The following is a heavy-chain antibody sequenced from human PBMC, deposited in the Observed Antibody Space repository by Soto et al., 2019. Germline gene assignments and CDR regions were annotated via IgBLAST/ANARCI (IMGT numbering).Heavy chain of an antibody. D-gene: IGHD6-19*01. CDR2: IYYSGST. V-gene: IGHV4-39*02. Sequence: QLQLQESGPGLVKPSETLSLTCTVSGGSISSSSYYWGWIRQPPGKGLEWIGSIYYSGSTYYNPSLKSRVTISVDTSKNQFSLKLSSVTAADTAVYYCAKDSRAVGANWFDPWGQGTLVTVSS. CDR1: GGSISSSSYY. J-gene: IGHJ5*02. CDR3: AKDSRAVGANWFDP.